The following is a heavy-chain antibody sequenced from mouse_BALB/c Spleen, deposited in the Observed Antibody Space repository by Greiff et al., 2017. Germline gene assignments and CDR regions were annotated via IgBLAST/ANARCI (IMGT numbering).Heavy chain of an antibody. J-gene: IGHJ4*01. CDR3: ARGGGWLRQYAMDY. Sequence: VQLQQSGPGLVQPSQSLSITCTASGFSFTSYGVHWVRQSPGKGLEWLGVIWSGGSTDYNAAFISRLSISTDNSKSHVFFKMNSLQANDTAIYYCARGGGWLRQYAMDYWGQGTSVTVSS. V-gene: IGHV2-2*02. CDR1: GFSFTSYG. CDR2: IWSGGST. D-gene: IGHD2-2*01.